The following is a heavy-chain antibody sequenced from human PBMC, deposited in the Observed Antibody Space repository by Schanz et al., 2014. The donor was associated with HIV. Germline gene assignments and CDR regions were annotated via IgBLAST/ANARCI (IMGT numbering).Heavy chain of an antibody. CDR1: GFTFSSYA. D-gene: IGHD3-10*01. Sequence: EVQLLESGGGLVQPGGSLRLSCAASGFTFSSYAMHWVRQAPGKGLEWVSAVTNSGSYVNYADSVKGRFTISRDNSKNTLYLQMNSLRSEDTAVYYCARELWFGELSGNYGMDAWGQGTTVTVSS. J-gene: IGHJ6*02. V-gene: IGHV3-23*01. CDR2: VTNSGSYV. CDR3: ARELWFGELSGNYGMDA.